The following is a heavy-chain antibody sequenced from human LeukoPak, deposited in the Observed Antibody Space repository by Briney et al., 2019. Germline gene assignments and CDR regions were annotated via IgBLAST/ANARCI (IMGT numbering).Heavy chain of an antibody. CDR2: IYYSGST. CDR3: ARVVYSGYDFRGAMDV. J-gene: IGHJ6*03. CDR1: GGSISSYY. D-gene: IGHD5-12*01. V-gene: IGHV4-59*01. Sequence: SETLSLTCTVSGGSISSYYWSWIRQPPGKGLEWIGYIYYSGSTNYNPSLKSRVTISVDTSKDQFSLKLSSVTAADTAVYYCARVVYSGYDFRGAMDVWGKGTTVTVSS.